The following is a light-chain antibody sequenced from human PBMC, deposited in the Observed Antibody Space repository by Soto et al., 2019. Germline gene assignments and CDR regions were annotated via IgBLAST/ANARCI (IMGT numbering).Light chain of an antibody. CDR3: QQYNSYWP. CDR2: KAS. J-gene: IGKJ1*01. CDR1: QSISTW. V-gene: IGKV1-5*03. Sequence: DIQMTQSPSTLSASVGDRVTITCRASQSISTWLAWYQQKPGKAPRLLICKASSLESVVPSGFSGSGSGTEFTLTISCVQPDDFATYYCQQYNSYWPFGQGTKVEIK.